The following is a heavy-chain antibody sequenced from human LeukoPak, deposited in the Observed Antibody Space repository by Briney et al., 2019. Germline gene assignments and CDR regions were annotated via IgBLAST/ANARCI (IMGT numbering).Heavy chain of an antibody. V-gene: IGHV3-66*01. CDR3: ARDRSWFDP. Sequence: GGSLRLSCVASRIIVSSNYMTWVRQAPGKGLEWVSVIYSGGSTYYADSVKGRFTISRDNSKNTLYLQMNNLRVEDTGVYYCARDRSWFDPWGQGTPVTVSS. J-gene: IGHJ5*02. CDR1: RIIVSSNY. CDR2: IYSGGST. D-gene: IGHD6-19*01.